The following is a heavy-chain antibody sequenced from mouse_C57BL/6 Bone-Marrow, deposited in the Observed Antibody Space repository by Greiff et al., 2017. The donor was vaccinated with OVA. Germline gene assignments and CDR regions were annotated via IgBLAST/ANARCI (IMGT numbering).Heavy chain of an antibody. V-gene: IGHV1-7*01. J-gene: IGHJ2*01. D-gene: IGHD1-1*01. CDR3: ARSPTVLATDY. Sequence: QVQLKESGAELAKPGASVKLSCKASGYTFTSYWMHWVKQRPGQGLEWIGYINPSSGYTKYNQKFKDKATLTADKSSRTAYMQLSSLTYEDSAVYYCARSPTVLATDYWGQGTTLTVSS. CDR1: GYTFTSYW. CDR2: INPSSGYT.